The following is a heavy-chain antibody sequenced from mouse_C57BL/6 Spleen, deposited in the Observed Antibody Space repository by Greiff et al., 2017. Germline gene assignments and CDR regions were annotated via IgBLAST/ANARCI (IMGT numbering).Heavy chain of an antibody. V-gene: IGHV1-5*01. D-gene: IGHD1-1*01. J-gene: IGHJ2*01. Sequence: VQLKQSGTVLARPGASVKMSCKTSGYTFTSYWMHWVKQRPGQGLEWIGAIYPGNSDTSYNQKFKGKAKLTAVTSASTAYMELSSLTNEDSAVXYCTITTVVAYDFDYWGQGTTLTVAS. CDR2: IYPGNSDT. CDR3: TITTVVAYDFDY. CDR1: GYTFTSYW.